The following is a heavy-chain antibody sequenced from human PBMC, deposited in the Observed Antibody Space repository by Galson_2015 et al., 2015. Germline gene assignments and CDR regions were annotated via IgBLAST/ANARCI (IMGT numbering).Heavy chain of an antibody. V-gene: IGHV1-69*06. CDR2: ITPIFDTA. CDR1: GGTFSSYA. D-gene: IGHD2-2*01. Sequence: SVKVSCKASGGTFSSYAISWVRQAPGQGLEWMGGITPIFDTANYAQKFQDRVTITADKSTNTAYMELRSLRSEDTAVYFCARASQDCSNPSCPYNYWGQGTLVTVS. CDR3: ARASQDCSNPSCPYNY. J-gene: IGHJ4*02.